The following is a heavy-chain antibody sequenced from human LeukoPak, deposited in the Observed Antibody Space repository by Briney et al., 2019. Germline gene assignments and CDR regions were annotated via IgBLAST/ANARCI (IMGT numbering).Heavy chain of an antibody. V-gene: IGHV3-23*01. D-gene: IGHD3-10*01. CDR3: AKRTYYYGSGYSYGMDV. Sequence: GGSLRLSCAASGFTFSSYAMSWVRQAPGKGLEWVSAISGSGGSTYYADSVKGRFTISRDNSKNTLYLQMNSLRAEDTAVYYCAKRTYYYGSGYSYGMDVWGQGTTVTVSS. J-gene: IGHJ6*02. CDR2: ISGSGGST. CDR1: GFTFSSYA.